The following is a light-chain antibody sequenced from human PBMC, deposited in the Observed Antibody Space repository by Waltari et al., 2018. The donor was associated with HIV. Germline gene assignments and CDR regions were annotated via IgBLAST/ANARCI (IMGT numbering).Light chain of an antibody. V-gene: IGKV1-5*03. CDR1: PSIGVW. CDR2: KAS. J-gene: IGKJ1*01. CDR3: QEYTTYLGT. Sequence: DIQMTQYPSTLSASVGHTVTITCRASPSIGVWLAWYQQKPGKAPKFLISKASSLESGVPSRFSGSGAATEFTLTISSLQPDDFATYFCQEYTTYLGTFGQGTKVEIK.